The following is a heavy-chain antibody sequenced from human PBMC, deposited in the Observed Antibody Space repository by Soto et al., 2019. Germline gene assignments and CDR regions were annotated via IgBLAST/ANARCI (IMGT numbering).Heavy chain of an antibody. D-gene: IGHD3-3*01. CDR2: IYYSGST. Sequence: QVQLQESGPGLVKPSETLSLTCTVSCGSVSSGSYYWSWIRQPPGKGLEWIGYIYYSGSTNYNPSLKSRVTLSVDTSKNQFSLKLSSVTAADTAVYYCARGGYYDFWSGPGGFDPWGQGTLVTVSS. CDR1: CGSVSSGSYY. CDR3: ARGGYYDFWSGPGGFDP. V-gene: IGHV4-61*01. J-gene: IGHJ5*02.